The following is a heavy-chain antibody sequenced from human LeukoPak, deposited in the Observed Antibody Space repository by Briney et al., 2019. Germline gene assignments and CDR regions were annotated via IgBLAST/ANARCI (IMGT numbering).Heavy chain of an antibody. D-gene: IGHD2-21*02. V-gene: IGHV4-31*03. CDR2: IYYSGST. J-gene: IGHJ5*02. CDR3: ARGMRYCGGDCYLPWFDP. Sequence: SQTLSLTCTVSGGSLSSGGYYWSWIRQHPGKGLEWIGYIYYSGSTYYSPSLKSRVTISLDTSKNQFSLKLRSVTAADTAVYYCARGMRYCGGDCYLPWFDPWGQGTLVTVSS. CDR1: GGSLSSGGYY.